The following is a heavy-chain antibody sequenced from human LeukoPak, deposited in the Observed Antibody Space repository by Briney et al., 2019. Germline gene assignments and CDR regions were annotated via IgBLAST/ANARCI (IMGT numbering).Heavy chain of an antibody. CDR1: GDSISNYY. Sequence: SETLSLNCTVSGDSISNYYWSWIRQSPGKGLEWIGDISYSGSTNYNTSLKSRVTISVNTSKNQFSLKLSSVTAADTAVYYCARENCSGARCLQFDFWGQGTLVTVSS. D-gene: IGHD2-15*01. J-gene: IGHJ4*02. CDR3: ARENCSGARCLQFDF. CDR2: ISYSGST. V-gene: IGHV4-59*01.